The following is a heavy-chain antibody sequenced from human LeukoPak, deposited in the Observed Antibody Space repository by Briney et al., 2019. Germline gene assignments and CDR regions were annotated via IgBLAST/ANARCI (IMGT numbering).Heavy chain of an antibody. J-gene: IGHJ5*02. D-gene: IGHD6-19*01. CDR1: GGSISSSSYY. CDR3: ARQRGQWLTNWFDP. V-gene: IGHV4-39*01. Sequence: SETLSLTCTVSGGSISSSSYYWGWIRQTPGKGLEWIGSIYYSGSTYYNPSLKSRVTISADTSKNQFSLKLSSVTAADTAVYYCARQRGQWLTNWFDPWGQGTLVTVSS. CDR2: IYYSGST.